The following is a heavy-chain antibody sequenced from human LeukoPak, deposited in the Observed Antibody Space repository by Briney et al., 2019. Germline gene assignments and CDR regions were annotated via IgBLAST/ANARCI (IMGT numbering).Heavy chain of an antibody. CDR2: IYYSGST. CDR3: ARVNPYYGSGSYLNWFDP. V-gene: IGHV4-30-4*08. J-gene: IGHJ5*02. D-gene: IGHD3-10*01. CDR1: GGSISSGDYY. Sequence: PSQTLSLTCTVSGGSISSGDYYWSWIRQPPGKGLEWIGYIYYSGSTYYNPSLKSRVTISVDTSKNQFSLKLSSVTAADTAVYYCARVNPYYGSGSYLNWFDPWGQGTVVTVSS.